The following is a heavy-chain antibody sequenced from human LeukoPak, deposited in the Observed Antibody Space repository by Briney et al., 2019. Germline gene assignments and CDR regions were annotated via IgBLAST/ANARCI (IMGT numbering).Heavy chain of an antibody. CDR2: IIPIFGTA. CDR1: GATFSSYA. J-gene: IGHJ6*04. CDR3: ARLSTIVATINVDYYYGMDV. Sequence: SVKVSCKASGATFSSYAISWVRQAPGQGLEWMGGIIPIFGTANYAQKFPGRVTITADKSTSTAYMERSSLRSEDTAVYYCARLSTIVATINVDYYYGMDVWGKGNTVTVSS. D-gene: IGHD5-12*01. V-gene: IGHV1-69*06.